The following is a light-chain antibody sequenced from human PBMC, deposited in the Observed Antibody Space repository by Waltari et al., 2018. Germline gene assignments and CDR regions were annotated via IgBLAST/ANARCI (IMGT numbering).Light chain of an antibody. CDR2: GKE. CDR3: SSRNGRASQVV. CDR1: SLRTSY. J-gene: IGLJ2*01. Sequence: SSGLTQDPAVSVALGQTIRITCRGDSLRTSYASWYQVKTGQAPVLVRFGKEKRPSGGPDRSSGERSETTSSLIITGAQAEDEADYYCSSRNGRASQVVFAGGTKVTVL. V-gene: IGLV3-19*01.